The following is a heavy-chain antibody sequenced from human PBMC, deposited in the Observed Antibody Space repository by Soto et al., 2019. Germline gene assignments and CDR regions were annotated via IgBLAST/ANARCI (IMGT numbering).Heavy chain of an antibody. J-gene: IGHJ5*02. CDR1: GYSFISYW. D-gene: IGHD6-13*01. CDR2: IYPGDSDT. CDR3: ARATATAGLNWFDP. Sequence: PGESLKISCKGSGYSFISYWIGWVRQTPGKGLEWMGIIYPGDSDTRYSPSFQGRVTISADKSITTAYLQWSSLKASDTAMYYCARATATAGLNWFDPWGQGTLVTVSS. V-gene: IGHV5-51*01.